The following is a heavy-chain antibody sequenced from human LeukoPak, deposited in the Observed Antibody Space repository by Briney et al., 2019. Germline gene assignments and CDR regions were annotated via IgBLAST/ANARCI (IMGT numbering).Heavy chain of an antibody. CDR3: TTEAPMITFGGVIVIPHYYFDY. CDR2: IKSKTDGGTT. CDR1: GFTFSNAW. Sequence: GGSLRLSCAASGFTFSNAWMSWVRQAPGKGLEWVGRIKSKTDGGTTDYAAPVKGTFTISRDDSKNTLYLQMNSLKTEDTAVYYCTTEAPMITFGGVIVIPHYYFDYWGQGTLVTVSS. V-gene: IGHV3-15*01. J-gene: IGHJ4*02. D-gene: IGHD3-16*02.